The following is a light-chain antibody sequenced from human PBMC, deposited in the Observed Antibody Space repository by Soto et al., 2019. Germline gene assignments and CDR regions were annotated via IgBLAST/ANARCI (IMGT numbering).Light chain of an antibody. CDR2: AAS. CDR1: QGVSSY. V-gene: IGKV1-9*01. J-gene: IGKJ5*01. Sequence: IQLTQSPSSLAASVGDRVTITCRASQGVSSYLAWYQQIPGKAPKLLISAASTLQSGVPSRFSGSGSGTDFTLTISSLQPEDFASYYCQKLNDYPITFGQGTRLEI. CDR3: QKLNDYPIT.